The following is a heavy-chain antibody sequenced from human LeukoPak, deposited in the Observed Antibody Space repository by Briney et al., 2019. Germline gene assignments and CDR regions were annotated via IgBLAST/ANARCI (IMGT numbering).Heavy chain of an antibody. J-gene: IGHJ4*02. CDR1: GFTFSSYG. CDR3: ARDPPSFYGDPGYFDY. V-gene: IGHV3-33*01. D-gene: IGHD4-17*01. Sequence: GGSLRLSCAASGFTFSSYGMHWVRQAPGKGLEWVAVIWYDGSNKYYADSVKGRFTISRDNSKNTLYLQMNSLRAEDTAVYYCARDPPSFYGDPGYFDYWGQGTLVTVSP. CDR2: IWYDGSNK.